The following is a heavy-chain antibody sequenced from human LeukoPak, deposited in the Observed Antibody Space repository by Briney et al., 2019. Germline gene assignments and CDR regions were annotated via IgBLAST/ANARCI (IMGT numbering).Heavy chain of an antibody. D-gene: IGHD2-15*01. CDR2: IKEDGSEK. CDR1: GFTFSTYW. CDR3: ARQYCSGGSCYYNWFDP. V-gene: IGHV3-7*02. Sequence: GGSLRLSCAASGFTFSTYWMTWARQAPGKGLEWLAKIKEDGSEKYYVDSVKGRCTISRDNAKNSLYLQMNSLRAEDTAVYYCARQYCSGGSCYYNWFDPWGQGTLVTVSS. J-gene: IGHJ5*02.